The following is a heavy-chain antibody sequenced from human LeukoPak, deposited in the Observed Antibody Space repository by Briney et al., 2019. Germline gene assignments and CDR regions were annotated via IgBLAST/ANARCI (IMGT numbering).Heavy chain of an antibody. D-gene: IGHD3-3*01. CDR2: IRSEGGGGTA. Sequence: GGSLRLSCATSGFSFSAAWMSWVRQAPGKGLEWIGLIRSEGGGGTADYAAPVKGRFTISRDDSRNTVYLQMNSLQTEDTAVYYYTRIHRTFGIAVNDYYYYMVVWGKGTTVTVSS. CDR3: TRIHRTFGIAVNDYYYYMVV. CDR1: GFSFSAAW. V-gene: IGHV3-15*01. J-gene: IGHJ6*03.